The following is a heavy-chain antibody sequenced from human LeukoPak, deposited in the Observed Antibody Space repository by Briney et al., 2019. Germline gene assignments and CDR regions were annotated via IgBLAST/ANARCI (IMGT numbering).Heavy chain of an antibody. CDR2: IYYSGST. CDR1: GGSISSYY. CDR3: ARRGVVVVGSNWFDP. D-gene: IGHD2-15*01. Sequence: SETLSLTCTVSGGSISSYYWSWIRQPPGKGLEWIGYIYYSGSTNYNPSFKSRVTISVDTSKNQFSLKLSSVTAADTAVYYCARRGVVVVGSNWFDPWGQGALVTVSS. V-gene: IGHV4-59*08. J-gene: IGHJ5*02.